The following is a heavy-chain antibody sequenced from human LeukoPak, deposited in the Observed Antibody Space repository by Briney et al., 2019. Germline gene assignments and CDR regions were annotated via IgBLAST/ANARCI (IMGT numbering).Heavy chain of an antibody. CDR1: GDSVSSNSAA. Sequence: SQTLSLTCAISGDSVSSNSAAWNWIRQSPSRGLEWLGRTYYRSKWYNDYAVSVKSRITINPDTSKNQFSLQLNSVTPEDTAVYYCARVRGYCTNSVCYISNWFDPWGQGTLVTVSS. D-gene: IGHD2-8*01. CDR2: TYYRSKWYN. CDR3: ARVRGYCTNSVCYISNWFDP. J-gene: IGHJ5*02. V-gene: IGHV6-1*01.